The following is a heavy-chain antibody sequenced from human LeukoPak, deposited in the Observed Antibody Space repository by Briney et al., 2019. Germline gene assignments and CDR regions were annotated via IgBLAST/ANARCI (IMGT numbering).Heavy chain of an antibody. Sequence: GRSLTLSRAASGFTFSTYGMHWVRQAPGKGLEWVSVIWNDGSNKYYADSVKGRFTLSRDNSRNTLYLQMNSLRVEDTAVYYCARAVGPFDYWGQGTLVTVSS. J-gene: IGHJ4*02. CDR3: ARAVGPFDY. CDR2: IWNDGSNK. V-gene: IGHV3-33*01. D-gene: IGHD2-15*01. CDR1: GFTFSTYG.